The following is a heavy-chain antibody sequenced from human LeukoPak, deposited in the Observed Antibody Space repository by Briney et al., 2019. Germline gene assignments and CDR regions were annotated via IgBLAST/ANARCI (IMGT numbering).Heavy chain of an antibody. CDR1: GFIFTSCW. CDR3: ARERMYSGSGSTYPYYDY. Sequence: GGSLRLSCAASGFIFTSCWMSWVRQSPGKGLEWVANIKPDGSEKYYVDSVKGRFTISRDNAKNALYLEMNSLRVGDTAVYYCARERMYSGSGSTYPYYDYWGQGTLVTVSS. D-gene: IGHD3-10*01. V-gene: IGHV3-7*01. J-gene: IGHJ4*02. CDR2: IKPDGSEK.